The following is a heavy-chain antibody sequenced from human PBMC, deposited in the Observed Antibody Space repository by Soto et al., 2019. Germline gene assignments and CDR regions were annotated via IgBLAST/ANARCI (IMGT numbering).Heavy chain of an antibody. CDR1: GFRFKSFV. CDR3: ARWGTTGGFDL. V-gene: IGHV3-30*19. D-gene: IGHD3-16*01. J-gene: IGHJ4*02. Sequence: QVQLVESGGGVVQPGTSLRLSCAASGFRFKSFVMHWVRQAPGKGLEWVAFTSYDGNNKDYGDSVKGRFTVSRDNSPNTLHLQLDFLRPEETALYYCARWGTTGGFDLWGQGTLVSVSS. CDR2: TSYDGNNK.